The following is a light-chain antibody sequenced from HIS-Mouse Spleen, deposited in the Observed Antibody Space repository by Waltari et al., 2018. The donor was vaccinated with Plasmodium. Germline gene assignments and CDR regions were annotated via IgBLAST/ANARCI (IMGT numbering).Light chain of an antibody. V-gene: IGKV1-39*01. Sequence: DIQMTQSPSSLSASVGDSVTIPCRASQSISSYLNWYQQKPGKAPKLLIYAASSLQSGVPSRFSGSGAGTDVTLISSSLQPEDFATYYCQQSYSTPPWTFGQGTKVEIK. CDR2: AAS. CDR1: QSISSY. CDR3: QQSYSTPPWT. J-gene: IGKJ1*01.